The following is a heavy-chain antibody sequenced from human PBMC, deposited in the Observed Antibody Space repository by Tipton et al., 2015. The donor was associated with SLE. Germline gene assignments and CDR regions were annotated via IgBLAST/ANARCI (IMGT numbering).Heavy chain of an antibody. CDR2: INHSGST. J-gene: IGHJ4*02. Sequence: LRLSCAVYGGSFSDYYWNWIRQPPGKGLEWIGEINHSGSTNYNPSLKSRVTMSVDTSKNLFSLKLSSVTAADTAVYYCARGGDLGDFDYWGQGTLVTVSS. CDR3: ARGGDLGDFDY. D-gene: IGHD3-10*01. V-gene: IGHV4-34*01. CDR1: GGSFSDYY.